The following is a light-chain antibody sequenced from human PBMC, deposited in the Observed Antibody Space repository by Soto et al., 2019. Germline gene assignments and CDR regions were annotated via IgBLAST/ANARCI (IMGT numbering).Light chain of an antibody. CDR3: SSYTSRTIVV. CDR2: EVS. J-gene: IGLJ2*01. Sequence: QSALTQPASVSGSPGQSITISCTGTSSDVGRYNYVSWYQQYPGKAPKLIIFEVSIRPSGVSNRFSGSKSGTTASLTISGLQIEDEADYYCSSYTSRTIVVFIGGTKLTV. CDR1: SSDVGRYNY. V-gene: IGLV2-14*01.